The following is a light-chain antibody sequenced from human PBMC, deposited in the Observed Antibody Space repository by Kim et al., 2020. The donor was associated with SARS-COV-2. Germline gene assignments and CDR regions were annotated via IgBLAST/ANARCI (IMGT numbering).Light chain of an antibody. CDR3: SSRDTTDDHIVV. CDR1: SLTTYY. Sequence: GQTVRITCQGASLTTYYVIWYQQRPGQAPRLVILDNNRRPSGIPDRFSGSRSGDTGSLTITGAQAEDEADYYCSSRDTTDDHIVVFGGGTKLTVL. CDR2: DNN. V-gene: IGLV3-19*01. J-gene: IGLJ2*01.